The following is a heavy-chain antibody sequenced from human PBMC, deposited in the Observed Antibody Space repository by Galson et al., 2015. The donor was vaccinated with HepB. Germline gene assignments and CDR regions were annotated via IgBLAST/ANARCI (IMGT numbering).Heavy chain of an antibody. CDR1: GFTFSSYS. V-gene: IGHV3-48*02. J-gene: IGHJ4*02. CDR3: SSLSFDDPRFDY. Sequence: SLRLSCAASGFTFSSYSMNWVRQAPGKGLEWVSYISSSSSTIYYADSVKGRFTISRDNAKNSLYLQMNSLRDEDTAVYYCSSLSFDDPRFDYWGQGTLVTVSS. CDR2: ISSSSSTI.